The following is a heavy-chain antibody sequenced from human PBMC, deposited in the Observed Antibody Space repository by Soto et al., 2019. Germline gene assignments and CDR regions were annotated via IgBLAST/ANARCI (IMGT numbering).Heavy chain of an antibody. V-gene: IGHV4-59*01. CDR1: GGSISSYY. CDR2: VYYSGST. Sequence: QVQLQESGPGLVKPSETLSLTCTVSGGSISSYYWTWIRQPPGKRLEWIGYVYYSGSTNYNPSLKSRVTISVDMSQNQFSLMLSSVTAADTAVYYCATDTVTTSDDAFDIWGQGTMVTVSS. D-gene: IGHD4-17*01. CDR3: ATDTVTTSDDAFDI. J-gene: IGHJ3*02.